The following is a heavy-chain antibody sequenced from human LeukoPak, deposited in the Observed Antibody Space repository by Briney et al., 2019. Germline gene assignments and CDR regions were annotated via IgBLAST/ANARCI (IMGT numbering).Heavy chain of an antibody. CDR1: GFNFDDYA. J-gene: IGHJ6*03. CDR3: ARESHYGSGSYYYYYYYMDV. Sequence: GGALRLSCAASGFNFDDYAMHCGCQAPGKGREWVSAISWNSGNIVYAESVTGRFIISRDNAKNSLYLQMNSLRAEDTALYYCARESHYGSGSYYYYYYYMDVWGKGTTVTVSS. CDR2: ISWNSGNI. V-gene: IGHV3-9*01. D-gene: IGHD3-10*01.